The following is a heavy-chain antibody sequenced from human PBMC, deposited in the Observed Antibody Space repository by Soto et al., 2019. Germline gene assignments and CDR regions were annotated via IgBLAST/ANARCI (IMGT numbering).Heavy chain of an antibody. CDR1: GYTFTNYY. V-gene: IGHV1-46*01. CDR3: ARGLITAAGTPLSH. CDR2: INPGGVST. D-gene: IGHD6-13*01. J-gene: IGHJ4*02. Sequence: QVQLVQSGAEVKKPGASVKDSCKASGYTFTNYYMHWVRQAPGQGLEWMGIINPGGVSTTYAQKFWGRVTMTKDTSTSTVYMELSSLRSEDTAVYYCARGLITAAGTPLSHWGQGTLVTVSS.